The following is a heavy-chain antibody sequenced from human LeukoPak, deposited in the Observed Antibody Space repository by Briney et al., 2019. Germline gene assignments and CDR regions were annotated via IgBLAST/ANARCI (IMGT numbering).Heavy chain of an antibody. D-gene: IGHD3-10*01. Sequence: PGGSLRLSCAASGFTFSSYGMHWVRQAPGKGLEWVAIISYDENNKYYADSVKGRFTISRDNSENTLYLQMNSLRVEDAAIYYCAKEGTSDPFDSWGQGSLVTVSS. CDR2: ISYDENNK. CDR3: AKEGTSDPFDS. V-gene: IGHV3-30*18. CDR1: GFTFSSYG. J-gene: IGHJ4*02.